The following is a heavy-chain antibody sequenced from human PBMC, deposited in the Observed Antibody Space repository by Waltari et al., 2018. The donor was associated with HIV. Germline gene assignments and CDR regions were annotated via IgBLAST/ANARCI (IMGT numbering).Heavy chain of an antibody. J-gene: IGHJ3*02. V-gene: IGHV3-21*01. D-gene: IGHD1-26*01. CDR3: ARDEKGSIVGATNAFDI. CDR1: GFTFSSYS. Sequence: EVQLVESGGGLVKPGGSLRLSCAASGFTFSSYSMNWVRQAPGKGLEWVSSISSSSNYIYYADSVKGRFTISRDNAKNSLYLQMNSLRAEDTAVYYCARDEKGSIVGATNAFDIWGQGTMVTVSS. CDR2: ISSSSNYI.